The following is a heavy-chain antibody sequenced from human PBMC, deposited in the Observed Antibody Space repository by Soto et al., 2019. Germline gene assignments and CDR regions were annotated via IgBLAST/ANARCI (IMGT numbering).Heavy chain of an antibody. V-gene: IGHV1-3*01. CDR1: GYTFTSYA. CDR3: ARIAIGELASRKWFDP. Sequence: ASVKVSCKASGYTFTSYAMHWVRQAPGQRLEWMGWINAGNGNTKYSQKFQGRVTITRDTSASTAYMELSSLRSEDTAVYYCARIAIGELASRKWFDPWGQGTLVTVSS. D-gene: IGHD1-26*01. CDR2: INAGNGNT. J-gene: IGHJ5*02.